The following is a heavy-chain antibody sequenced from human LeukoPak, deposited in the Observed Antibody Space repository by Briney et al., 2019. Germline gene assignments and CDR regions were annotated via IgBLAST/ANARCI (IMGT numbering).Heavy chain of an antibody. CDR3: ARDTGVTVTFYYFDY. Sequence: PSETLSLTCTVSGGSISSYYWSWIRQPAGKGLEWIGLIYTSGSTNYNPSLKSRFTMSVDTSKNQFSLKLSSVTAADTAVYYCARDTGVTVTFYYFDYWGQGTLVTVSS. CDR2: IYTSGST. CDR1: GGSISSYY. J-gene: IGHJ4*02. D-gene: IGHD4-17*01. V-gene: IGHV4-4*07.